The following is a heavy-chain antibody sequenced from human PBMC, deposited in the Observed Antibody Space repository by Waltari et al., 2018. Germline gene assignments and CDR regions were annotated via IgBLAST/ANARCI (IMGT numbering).Heavy chain of an antibody. V-gene: IGHV3-48*03. CDR2: ISSSGSTT. Sequence: EVQLVESGGRLTQPGGSLRPSCLASGFIFSRYEMTWVRQAPGKGLEWLSYISSSGSTTYYADSLEGRFTISRDDARHSLFLQIDGLRVEDTALYYCARVSTGSNWFDTWGQGTLVTVSS. D-gene: IGHD1-26*01. CDR1: GFIFSRYE. CDR3: ARVSTGSNWFDT. J-gene: IGHJ5*02.